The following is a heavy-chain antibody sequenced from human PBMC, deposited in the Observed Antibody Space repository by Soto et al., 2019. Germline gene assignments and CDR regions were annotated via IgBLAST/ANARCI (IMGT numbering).Heavy chain of an antibody. CDR1: GFTLSGYA. V-gene: IGHV3-64*01. Sequence: EVQLAESGGGLAQPGGSLRLSRAASGFTLSGYAMDLVRQAPGKGLEYVSGISSNGVGTYYANFVQGRFTISRDNSKNTVYLQIGSLRPEDMAVYYCARRARPDFYYMDVWGKGTTVTV. CDR3: ARRARPDFYYMDV. D-gene: IGHD6-6*01. J-gene: IGHJ6*03. CDR2: ISSNGVGT.